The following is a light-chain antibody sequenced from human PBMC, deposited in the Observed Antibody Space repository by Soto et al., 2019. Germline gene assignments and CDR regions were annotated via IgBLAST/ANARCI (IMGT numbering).Light chain of an antibody. CDR2: SNY. Sequence: QSVLTQPPSASGTPGQRVTISCSGSSSNIGSNTVNWYQQLPGTAPKLLIYSNYQRPSGVPDRFSGSKSGASASLAISGLQSEDEADYHCAAWDDSRNGHVVFGGGTKLTVL. CDR1: SSNIGSNT. J-gene: IGLJ2*01. V-gene: IGLV1-44*01. CDR3: AAWDDSRNGHVV.